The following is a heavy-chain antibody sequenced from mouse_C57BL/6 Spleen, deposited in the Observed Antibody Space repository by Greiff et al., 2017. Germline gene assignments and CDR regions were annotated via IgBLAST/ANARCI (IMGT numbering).Heavy chain of an antibody. CDR3: ARGAMVTTGGAWFAY. V-gene: IGHV1-69*01. J-gene: IGHJ3*01. D-gene: IGHD2-2*01. Sequence: QVQLKQPGAELVMPGASVKLSCKASGYTFTSYWMHWVKQRPGQGLEWIGEIDPSDSYTNYNQKFKGKSTLTVDKSSSTAYMQLSSLTSEDSAVYYCARGAMVTTGGAWFAYWGQGTLVTVSA. CDR2: IDPSDSYT. CDR1: GYTFTSYW.